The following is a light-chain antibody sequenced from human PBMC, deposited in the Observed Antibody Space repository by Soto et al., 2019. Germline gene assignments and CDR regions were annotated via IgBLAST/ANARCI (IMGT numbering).Light chain of an antibody. V-gene: IGLV2-14*01. Sequence: QSALTQPASVSGSPGQSITISCAGTMRDLGAYNLVSWYQQHPGRAPQLIIYEVRNRPSGIYFLFSGSKSGNTASLTISGLQAEGEADYYCSSYSSQSSLIFGGGTKVTVL. CDR3: SSYSSQSSLI. J-gene: IGLJ2*01. CDR2: EVR. CDR1: MRDLGAYNL.